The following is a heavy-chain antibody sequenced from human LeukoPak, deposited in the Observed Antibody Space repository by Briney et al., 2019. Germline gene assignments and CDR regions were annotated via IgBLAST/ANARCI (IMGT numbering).Heavy chain of an antibody. Sequence: GGSLRLSCAASGFTFSNYWMVWVRQAPGEGLEWVANIRGDGSRQYYLDSVKGRFTISRDNAKNSLYLQMSSLRADDTAVYYCVRDANYHDGSNYYDVLDIWGQGKMVPVSS. CDR1: GFTFSNYW. CDR3: VRDANYHDGSNYYDVLDI. J-gene: IGHJ3*02. CDR2: IRGDGSRQ. D-gene: IGHD3-22*01. V-gene: IGHV3-7*01.